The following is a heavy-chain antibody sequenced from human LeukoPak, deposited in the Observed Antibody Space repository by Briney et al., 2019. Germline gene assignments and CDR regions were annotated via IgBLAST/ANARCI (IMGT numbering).Heavy chain of an antibody. J-gene: IGHJ6*03. CDR3: ARETPTYCGGDCYPSHYYYMDV. CDR1: GFTFSSYG. D-gene: IGHD2-21*01. V-gene: IGHV3-48*01. Sequence: GGSLRLSCAACGFTFSSYGVNWVREAPGKGGEWGSYISSSRSTIYYADSVKGRFTISRDNAKNSLYLQMNSLRAEDTAVYYCARETPTYCGGDCYPSHYYYMDVWGKGTTVTVSS. CDR2: ISSSRSTI.